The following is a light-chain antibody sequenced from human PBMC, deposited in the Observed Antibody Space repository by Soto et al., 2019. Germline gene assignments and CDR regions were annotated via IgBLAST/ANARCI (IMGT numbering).Light chain of an antibody. J-gene: IGKJ5*01. Sequence: EVVMTQSPATLSVSPVERATLSCRASQSVSSNLAWYQQKHGQAPRLLIYGASTRVTGIPARFSGSGSGTEFTLTISSLQSEDFAVYYCRQYDNWPPITFGQGTRLEIK. CDR3: RQYDNWPPIT. V-gene: IGKV3-15*01. CDR1: QSVSSN. CDR2: GAS.